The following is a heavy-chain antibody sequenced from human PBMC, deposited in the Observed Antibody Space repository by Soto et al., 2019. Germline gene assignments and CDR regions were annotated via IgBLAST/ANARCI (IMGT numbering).Heavy chain of an antibody. J-gene: IGHJ4*02. V-gene: IGHV1-18*01. CDR3: ARVRCGYSGYEVDDY. CDR1: GYTFTSYG. CDR2: FSAYHGNT. Sequence: QVQLVQSGAEVKKPGASVKVTCKASGYTFTSYGISWVRQAPGQGLEWMGWFSAYHGNTNYAQKLQGRVTMTTDTATSTAYMELRGLRSDDTAVYYCARVRCGYSGYEVDDYSGQGTLVTVSS. D-gene: IGHD5-12*01.